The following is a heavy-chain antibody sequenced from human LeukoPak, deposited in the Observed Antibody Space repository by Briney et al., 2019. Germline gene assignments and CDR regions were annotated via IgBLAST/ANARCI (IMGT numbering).Heavy chain of an antibody. J-gene: IGHJ3*02. CDR1: GISVSSNY. CDR3: ARNPRDLDAFDI. CDR2: IYVDGST. V-gene: IGHV3-66*01. Sequence: GGSLRLSCAASGISVSSNYMSWVRQAPGKGLQWVSVIYVDGSTYYADSVKGRITISRDNSRNTLYLQMNSLRAEDTAVYYCARNPRDLDAFDIWGQGTMVTVSS. D-gene: IGHD2-21*02.